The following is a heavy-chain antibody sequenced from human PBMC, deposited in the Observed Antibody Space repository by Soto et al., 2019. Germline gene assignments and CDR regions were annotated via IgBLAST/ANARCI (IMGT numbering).Heavy chain of an antibody. CDR3: ARDHGDCSRPSCYYFDY. CDR1: GFTFSSYA. Sequence: GGSLRLSCAASGFTFSSYAMHWVRQAPGKGLEWVAVISYDGSNKYYADSVKGRFTISRDNSKNTLYLQMNSLRAEDTAVYSCARDHGDCSRPSCYYFDYWGQGTLVTVSS. CDR2: ISYDGSNK. V-gene: IGHV3-30*04. D-gene: IGHD2-2*01. J-gene: IGHJ4*02.